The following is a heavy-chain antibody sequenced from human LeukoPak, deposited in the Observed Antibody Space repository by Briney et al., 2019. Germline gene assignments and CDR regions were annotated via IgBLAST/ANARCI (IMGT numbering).Heavy chain of an antibody. CDR3: ARFTPQGYGWGGYNRFDP. Sequence: PSETLSLTCTVSGGSISSYYWNWIRQPPGKGLEWIGYIYYSGSTNYNPSLKSRVTISLDTSKNQFSLNLTSVTAADTAVYYCARFTPQGYGWGGYNRFDPWGQGTLVTVSS. CDR2: IYYSGST. CDR1: GGSISSYY. J-gene: IGHJ5*02. V-gene: IGHV4-59*01. D-gene: IGHD3-16*01.